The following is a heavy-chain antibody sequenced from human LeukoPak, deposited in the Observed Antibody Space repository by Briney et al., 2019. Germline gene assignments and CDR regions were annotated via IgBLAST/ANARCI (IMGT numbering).Heavy chain of an antibody. J-gene: IGHJ4*02. CDR1: GFISRDYP. Sequence: PGGSLRLSCAASGFISRDYPMSWVRQTPGKGLEWVSSISAGGGGIYYADPVKGRFTVSRDDSKNTLYLQMNSLRVEDTALYYCAKESNGRRFDFDYWGQGTLATVSS. V-gene: IGHV3-23*01. CDR3: AKESNGRRFDFDY. CDR2: ISAGGGGI. D-gene: IGHD1-26*01.